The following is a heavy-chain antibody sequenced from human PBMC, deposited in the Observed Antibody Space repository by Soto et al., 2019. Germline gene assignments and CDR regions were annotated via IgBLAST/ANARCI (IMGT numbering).Heavy chain of an antibody. V-gene: IGHV3-30-3*01. Sequence: QVQLVESGGGVVQPGRSLRLSCAASGFTFSSYAMHWVRQAPGKGLEWVAVISYDGSNKYYADSVKGRFTISRDNSKNTLYRKMNSLRAEDTAVYYCARDLKDYGDYLHYYSYYGMDVWAQGTTVTVSS. CDR3: ARDLKDYGDYLHYYSYYGMDV. CDR1: GFTFSSYA. D-gene: IGHD4-17*01. CDR2: ISYDGSNK. J-gene: IGHJ6*02.